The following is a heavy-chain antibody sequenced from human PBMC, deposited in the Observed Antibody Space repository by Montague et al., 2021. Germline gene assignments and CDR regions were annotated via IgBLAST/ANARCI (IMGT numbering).Heavy chain of an antibody. V-gene: IGHV4-39*01. Sequence: SETLSRTCTVSGGSISSSSYYWGWIRQPPGKGLEWIGSIYYSGNTYYNPYLKSRVTISVDPSKNQLSLRLSSVTAADTAVYYCARPNIVTIHWYFDLWGRGTLVLVSS. CDR2: IYYSGNT. J-gene: IGHJ2*01. CDR3: ARPNIVTIHWYFDL. CDR1: GGSISSSSYY. D-gene: IGHD5-12*01.